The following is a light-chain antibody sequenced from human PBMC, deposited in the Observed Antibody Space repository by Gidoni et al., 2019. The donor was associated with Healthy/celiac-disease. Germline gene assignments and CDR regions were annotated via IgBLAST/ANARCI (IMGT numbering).Light chain of an antibody. CDR1: QSVSSSY. Sequence: ELVFTQSPGTLSLSPGDRATLSCRARQSVSSSYLAWYQQKPGQAPRLLIYGASSRATGIPDRFSGSGCGTDFTLTISRLEAEDFAVYYCQQYGSSLSLTFGGGTKVEIK. CDR3: QQYGSSLSLT. CDR2: GAS. J-gene: IGKJ4*01. V-gene: IGKV3-20*01.